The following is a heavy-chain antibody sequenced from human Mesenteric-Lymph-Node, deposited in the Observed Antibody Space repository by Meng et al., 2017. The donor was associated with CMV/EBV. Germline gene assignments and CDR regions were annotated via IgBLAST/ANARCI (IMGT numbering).Heavy chain of an antibody. D-gene: IGHD3-3*01. V-gene: IGHV3-7*01. J-gene: IGHJ4*02. CDR3: AKDLGTTVFGEA. CDR1: GFTFSSYW. Sequence: GGSLRLSCAASGFTFSSYWMSWVRQAPGKGLEWVANIKQDGSEKYYVDSVKGRFTVSRDNSKNTLYLQMNTLRPEDTAVYYCAKDLGTTVFGEAWGQGTLVTVSS. CDR2: IKQDGSEK.